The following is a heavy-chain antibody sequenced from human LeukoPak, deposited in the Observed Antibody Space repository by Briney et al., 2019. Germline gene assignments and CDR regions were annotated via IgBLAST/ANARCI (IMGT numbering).Heavy chain of an antibody. CDR1: GGSISSYY. CDR3: ARDRPSGITMVRGVRYGMDV. J-gene: IGHJ6*02. D-gene: IGHD3-10*01. V-gene: IGHV4-59*01. Sequence: SETLSLTCTVSGGSISSYYWSWIRQPPGKGLEWIGYIYYSGSTNYNPSLKSRVTISVDTSKNQFSLKLSSVTAADTAVYYCARDRPSGITMVRGVRYGMDVWGQGTTDTVSS. CDR2: IYYSGST.